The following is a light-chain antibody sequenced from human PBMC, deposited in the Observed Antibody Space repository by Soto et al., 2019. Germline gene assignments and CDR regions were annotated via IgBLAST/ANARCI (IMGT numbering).Light chain of an antibody. CDR3: GSYTGNIYV. CDR2: EVS. Sequence: QPVLTQPPSVSGSPGQSVTISCTGTSTDFVSYNRVSWYQQPPGTAPKLIIYEVSNRPSGVSSRFSGSKSGNTASLTISGLQAEDEADYFCGSYTGNIYVFGNGTKLTVL. CDR1: STDFVSYNR. V-gene: IGLV2-18*02. J-gene: IGLJ1*01.